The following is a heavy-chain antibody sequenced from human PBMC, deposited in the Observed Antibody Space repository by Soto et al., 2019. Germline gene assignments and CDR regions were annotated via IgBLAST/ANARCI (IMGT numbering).Heavy chain of an antibody. J-gene: IGHJ4*02. V-gene: IGHV4-4*02. CDR3: ARRGSYYFDY. Sequence: QVQLQESGPGLVKPSGTLSLTCAVSGGSISSSNWWSWVRQPPGKGLEWIGEIYHSGSTNYNPYRTIRVTISVDQSKNQFSLKLSSVTAADTALYYCARRGSYYFDYWVQGTLVTVSS. D-gene: IGHD1-26*01. CDR2: IYHSGST. CDR1: GGSISSSNW.